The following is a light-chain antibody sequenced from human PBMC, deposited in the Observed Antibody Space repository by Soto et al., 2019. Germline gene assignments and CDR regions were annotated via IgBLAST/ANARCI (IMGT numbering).Light chain of an antibody. V-gene: IGKV1-8*01. CDR3: QQYNTYST. CDR2: AAS. Sequence: AIRMTQSPSSFSASTGDRVTITCRASQGISSYLAWYQQKPGKAPKLLIYAASTLQSGVPSRFSGSGSGTDFTLTIRCLQSEDFATYYCQQYNTYSTFGQGTRLEIK. J-gene: IGKJ5*01. CDR1: QGISSY.